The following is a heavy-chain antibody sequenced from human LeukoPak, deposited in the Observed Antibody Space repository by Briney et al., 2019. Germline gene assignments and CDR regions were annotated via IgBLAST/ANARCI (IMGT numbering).Heavy chain of an antibody. CDR2: MNPNSGNT. Sequence: GASVKVSCTASGYTFTIYDINWVRQATGQGLEWMGWMNPNSGNTGYAQKFQGRVTMTRNTSISTAYMELSSLRSEDTAVSYCARMLVVPAANRYNWFDPWGQGTLVTVSS. CDR3: ARMLVVPAANRYNWFDP. J-gene: IGHJ5*02. CDR1: GYTFTIYD. V-gene: IGHV1-8*01. D-gene: IGHD2-2*01.